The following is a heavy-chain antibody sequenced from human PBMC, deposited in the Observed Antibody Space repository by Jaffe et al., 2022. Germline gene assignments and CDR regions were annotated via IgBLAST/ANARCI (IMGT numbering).Heavy chain of an antibody. Sequence: EVHLVQSGAEVKKPGESLKISCKASGYNFTNYWIAWVRQMPGKGLEWMGIIYPGGSDTKYSPSFQGQVTISADKSISTAYLQWSSLKASDTAMYYCVISGSPFGGLRGNWFDPWGQGTLVTVSS. J-gene: IGHJ5*02. D-gene: IGHD3-10*01. CDR3: VISGSPFGGLRGNWFDP. CDR2: IYPGGSDT. V-gene: IGHV5-51*03. CDR1: GYNFTNYW.